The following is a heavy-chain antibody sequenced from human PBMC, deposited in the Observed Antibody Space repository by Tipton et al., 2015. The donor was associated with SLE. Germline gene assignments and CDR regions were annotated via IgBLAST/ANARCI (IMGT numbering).Heavy chain of an antibody. CDR1: GGTFSTYA. CDR3: ARSSDSSGWYAGDGAFDI. CDR2: IIPIFGTA. V-gene: IGHV1-69*05. J-gene: IGHJ3*02. Sequence: QSGPEVKKPGSSVKVSCKASGGTFSTYAISWVRQAPGQGLEWMGGIIPIFGTANYAQKFQGRVTMTTDTSTSTAYMELRSLRSDDTAVYYCARSSDSSGWYAGDGAFDIWGQGTMVTVSS. D-gene: IGHD6-19*01.